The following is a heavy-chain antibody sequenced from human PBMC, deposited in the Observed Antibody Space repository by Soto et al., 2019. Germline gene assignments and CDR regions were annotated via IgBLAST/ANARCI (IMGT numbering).Heavy chain of an antibody. CDR1: GGTFSSYA. D-gene: IGHD5-18*01. J-gene: IGHJ4*02. Sequence: SVKVSCKASGGTFSSYAISWVRQAPGQGLEWMGGIIPIFGTANYAQKFQGRVTITADESTSTAYTELSSLRSEDTAVYYCARDAGYSYGYVYFDYWGQGTLVTVSS. V-gene: IGHV1-69*13. CDR2: IIPIFGTA. CDR3: ARDAGYSYGYVYFDY.